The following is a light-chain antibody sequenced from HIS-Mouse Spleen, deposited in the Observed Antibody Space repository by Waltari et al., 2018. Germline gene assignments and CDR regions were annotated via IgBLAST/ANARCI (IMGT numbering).Light chain of an antibody. J-gene: IGLJ1*01. CDR1: SSNLGNNY. CDR2: DNN. Sequence: QSVLTQPPSVSAAPGQKVTISCPGSSSNLGNNYVSWYQQLPGTAPKLLIYDNNKRPSGIPDRFSGSKSGTSATLGITGLQTGDEADYYCGTWDSSLSAGVFGTGTKVTVL. CDR3: GTWDSSLSAGV. V-gene: IGLV1-51*01.